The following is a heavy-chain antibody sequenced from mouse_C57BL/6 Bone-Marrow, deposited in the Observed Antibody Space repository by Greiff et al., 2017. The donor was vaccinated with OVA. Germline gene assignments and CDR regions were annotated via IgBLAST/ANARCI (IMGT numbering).Heavy chain of an antibody. CDR1: GYTFTNYW. Sequence: QVQLQQSGAELVRPGTSVKMSCKASGYTFTNYWIGWAKQRPGHGLEWIGDIYPGGGYTNYNETFKGKATLTADKSSSTAYMQFSSLTSADSAIYYGARGYYGLWDYWGQGTTLTVSS. D-gene: IGHD1-1*01. CDR2: IYPGGGYT. V-gene: IGHV1-63*01. J-gene: IGHJ2*01. CDR3: ARGYYGLWDY.